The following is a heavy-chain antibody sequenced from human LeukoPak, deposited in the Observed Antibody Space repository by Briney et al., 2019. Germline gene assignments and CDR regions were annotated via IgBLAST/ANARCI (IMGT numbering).Heavy chain of an antibody. CDR1: GFTFSSYG. J-gene: IGHJ4*02. V-gene: IGHV3-30*18. Sequence: PGGSLRLSCAASGFTFSSYGMHWVRQAPGKGLEWVAVISYDGSNKYYADFVKGRFTISRDNSKNTLYLQMNSLRAEDTAVYYCAKDDSSGNYYDSSGYPGYYWGQGTLVTVSS. CDR2: ISYDGSNK. CDR3: AKDDSSGNYYDSSGYPGYY. D-gene: IGHD3-22*01.